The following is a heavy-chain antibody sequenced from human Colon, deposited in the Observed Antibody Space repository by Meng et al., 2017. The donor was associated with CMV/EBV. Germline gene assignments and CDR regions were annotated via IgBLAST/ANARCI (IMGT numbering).Heavy chain of an antibody. CDR3: ARGGSYSLGDEAFDF. CDR2: IYDDEKT. V-gene: IGHV3-66*02. Sequence: GESLKISCAASGITVVSNYMSWVRQAPGKGLEWVALIYDDEKTYYADSVRGRFVISRDIYKNTLFLQMNTLRSEDTTRYYCARGGSYSLGDEAFDFWGQGTLVTVSS. CDR1: GITVVSNY. D-gene: IGHD1-26*01. J-gene: IGHJ3*01.